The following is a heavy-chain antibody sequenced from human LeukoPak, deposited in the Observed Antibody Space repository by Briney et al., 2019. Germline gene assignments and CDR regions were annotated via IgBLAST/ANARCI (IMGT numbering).Heavy chain of an antibody. CDR3: ARGGSSIAARRLNFDY. D-gene: IGHD6-6*01. J-gene: IGHJ4*02. Sequence: SQTLSLTCAISGDSVSSNSSAWNWLRQSPSRGLEWLGSTYYRSKWYNDYAVSVKSRITINPDTSKNQFSLQLNSVTPEDTAVYYCARGGSSIAARRLNFDYWGQGTLVTVSS. V-gene: IGHV6-1*01. CDR2: TYYRSKWYN. CDR1: GDSVSSNSSA.